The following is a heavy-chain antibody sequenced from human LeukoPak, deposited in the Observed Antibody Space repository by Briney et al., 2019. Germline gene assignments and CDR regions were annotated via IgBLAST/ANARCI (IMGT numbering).Heavy chain of an antibody. V-gene: IGHV1-2*02. Sequence: ASLKVSYTASGYTFTRYYMPWVRQAPGQGLEGMGWINPKSGGKNYGQKFQGRVTMTRGTSISTAYMELGRLRSDDTAVYYCARDWALGYCANGVCYPRSMDVWGEGTTVTVSS. CDR1: GYTFTRYY. CDR3: ARDWALGYCANGVCYPRSMDV. J-gene: IGHJ6*04. D-gene: IGHD2-8*01. CDR2: INPKSGGK.